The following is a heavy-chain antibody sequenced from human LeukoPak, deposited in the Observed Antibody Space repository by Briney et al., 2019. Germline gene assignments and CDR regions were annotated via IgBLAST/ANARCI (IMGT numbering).Heavy chain of an antibody. CDR1: GGSITNSNYW. Sequence: SETLSLTCAVSGGSITNSNYWWSWVRQPPGKGLEWIGEIYHTGSTNYNPSLKSRVTISVDTSKNQFSLKLSSVTAADTAVYYCARVRPFLPGWFDPWGQGTLVTVSS. J-gene: IGHJ5*02. V-gene: IGHV4-4*02. CDR2: IYHTGST. CDR3: ARVRPFLPGWFDP. D-gene: IGHD1-14*01.